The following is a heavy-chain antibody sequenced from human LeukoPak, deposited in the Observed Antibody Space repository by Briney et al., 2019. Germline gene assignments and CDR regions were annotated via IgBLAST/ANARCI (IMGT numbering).Heavy chain of an antibody. V-gene: IGHV3-7*01. D-gene: IGHD2-21*02. CDR2: IKQDGGEK. J-gene: IGHJ6*02. CDR3: ARDERTYCDGDCSSMDV. Sequence: PGGSLRLSCAASGFTFSSYWMTWVRQAPGKGLEWVADIKQDGGEKHYVDSVKGRFTISRDNAKNSLYLQVNSLRAEDTAVYYCARDERTYCDGDCSSMDVWGQGTTVTVSS. CDR1: GFTFSSYW.